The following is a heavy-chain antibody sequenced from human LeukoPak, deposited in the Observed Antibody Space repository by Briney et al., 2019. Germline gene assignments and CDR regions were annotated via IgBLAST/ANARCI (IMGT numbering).Heavy chain of an antibody. CDR3: ARGPSNTSGRYQYFDL. V-gene: IGHV1-18*01. Sequence: ASVKVSCKASGYTFTHHGVTWVRQAPGQGLEWMGWISAYNGDTHFAQEFQGRITMTTDASTSTAYMELRSLRSDDTAVYFCARGPSNTSGRYQYFDLWGRGTLVTVSS. CDR1: GYTFTHHG. CDR2: ISAYNGDT. D-gene: IGHD6-19*01. J-gene: IGHJ2*01.